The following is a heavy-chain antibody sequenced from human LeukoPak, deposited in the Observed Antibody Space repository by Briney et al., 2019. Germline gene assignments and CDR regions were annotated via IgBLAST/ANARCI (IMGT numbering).Heavy chain of an antibody. D-gene: IGHD6-6*01. CDR2: IYYSGST. CDR3: PRHEHIAARLFFDY. V-gene: IGHV4-59*01. Sequence: SETPSLTCTVSGGSISSYYWSWIRQPPGKGLEWIGYIYYSGSTNYNPSLKSRVTISVDTSKNQFSLKLSSVTAADTAVYYCPRHEHIAARLFFDYWGQGALVTVSS. CDR1: GGSISSYY. J-gene: IGHJ4*02.